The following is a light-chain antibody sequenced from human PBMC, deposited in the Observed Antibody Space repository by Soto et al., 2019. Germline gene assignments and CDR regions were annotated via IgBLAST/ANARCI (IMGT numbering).Light chain of an antibody. CDR1: QSSSSW. Sequence: DIQMTQSPSTLSASVGDIVTITCRASQSSSSWLAWYQQKPGKAPKLLIYDASSLASGVPSRFSGSGSGTEFALTISSLQPDDFAPYYCQQYNSYSGTFGQGTKVEIK. CDR2: DAS. V-gene: IGKV1-5*01. J-gene: IGKJ1*01. CDR3: QQYNSYSGT.